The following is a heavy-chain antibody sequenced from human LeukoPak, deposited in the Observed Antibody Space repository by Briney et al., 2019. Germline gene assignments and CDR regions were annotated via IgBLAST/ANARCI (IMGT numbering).Heavy chain of an antibody. D-gene: IGHD3-22*01. J-gene: IGHJ4*02. CDR3: VRDRGPYYFDSSGSYYFDL. V-gene: IGHV3-48*04. CDR1: GFTFSSYS. Sequence: GGSLRLSCAASGFTFSSYSMNWVRQAPGKGLEWVSYISSSSSTIYYADSVKGRFTISRDNAKNSLYLQMNSLRAEDTAVYYCVRDRGPYYFDSSGSYYFDLWGQGTLVTVSS. CDR2: ISSSSSTI.